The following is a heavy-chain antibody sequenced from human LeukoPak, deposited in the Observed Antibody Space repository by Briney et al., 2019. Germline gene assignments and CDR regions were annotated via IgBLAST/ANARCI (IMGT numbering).Heavy chain of an antibody. Sequence: PSETLSLTCTVSGGSISSGGYYWSWIRQHPGKGLEWIGYIYYSGSTYYNPSLKSRVTISVDRSKNQFSLKLSSVTAADTAVYYCARGRYCSGGSCFFDYWGQGTLVTVSS. D-gene: IGHD2-15*01. CDR3: ARGRYCSGGSCFFDY. V-gene: IGHV4-31*03. CDR2: IYYSGST. CDR1: GGSISSGGYY. J-gene: IGHJ4*02.